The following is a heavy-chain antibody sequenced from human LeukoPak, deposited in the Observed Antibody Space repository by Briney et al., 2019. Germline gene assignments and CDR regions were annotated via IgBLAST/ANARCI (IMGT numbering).Heavy chain of an antibody. D-gene: IGHD3-9*01. CDR2: ISPLLGAS. J-gene: IGHJ4*02. CDR1: GGTFSHDV. Sequence: TVKVSCKASGGTFSHDVISWVRQAPGQGLNWMGGISPLLGASKHTQNFHDRVTITADESTTTAYMELSDLRSADTAVYYCATYDVLTGFEYWGQGTLVTVSS. CDR3: ATYDVLTGFEY. V-gene: IGHV1-69*01.